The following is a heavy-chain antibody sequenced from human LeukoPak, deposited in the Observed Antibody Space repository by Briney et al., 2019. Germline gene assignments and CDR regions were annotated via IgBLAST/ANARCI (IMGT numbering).Heavy chain of an antibody. CDR1: GFTFSSYA. J-gene: IGHJ4*02. Sequence: GGSLRLSCAASGFTFSSYAMSWVRQAPGKELEWVSAISGSGGSTYYADSVKGRFTISRDNSKNTLYLQMNSLRAEDTAVYYCAKEEMYYYDSSGYYYVRHFDYWGQGTLVTVSS. CDR2: ISGSGGST. CDR3: AKEEMYYYDSSGYYYVRHFDY. V-gene: IGHV3-23*01. D-gene: IGHD3-22*01.